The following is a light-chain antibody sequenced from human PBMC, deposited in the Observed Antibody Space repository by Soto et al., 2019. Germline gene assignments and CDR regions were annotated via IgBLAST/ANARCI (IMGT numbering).Light chain of an antibody. CDR3: QQYNNWPAIT. CDR2: GAS. Sequence: EIVLTQSPGTLSLSPGKRATLSCRASQSISSSYLAWYQQRPGQAPRLLIYGASSRATGIPDRFSGSGSGTEFTLTISRLEPEDFAVYYCQQYNNWPAITFGQGTRLEIK. CDR1: QSISSSY. J-gene: IGKJ5*01. V-gene: IGKV3-20*01.